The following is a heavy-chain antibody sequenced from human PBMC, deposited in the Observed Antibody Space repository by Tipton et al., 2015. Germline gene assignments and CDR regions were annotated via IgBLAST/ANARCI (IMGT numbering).Heavy chain of an antibody. D-gene: IGHD6-19*01. CDR3: ARGDWGRSGQGY. V-gene: IGHV3-7*01. J-gene: IGHJ4*02. Sequence: SLRLSCAASGLPFSSFWMSWVRQAPGKGLEWVAHINPDGSGTYYVDSVKGRFTISRDNAKNSLYLQMNSLRAEDTAVYFCARGDWGRSGQGYWGQGTLVTASS. CDR1: GLPFSSFW. CDR2: INPDGSGT.